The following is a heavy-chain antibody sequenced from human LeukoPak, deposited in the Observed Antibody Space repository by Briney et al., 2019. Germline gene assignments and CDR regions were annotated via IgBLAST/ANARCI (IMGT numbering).Heavy chain of an antibody. J-gene: IGHJ5*02. V-gene: IGHV3-23*01. Sequence: GGSLRLSCAPSGFTFSSYAMSWVRQAPGKGLEWVSAISGSGGSTFYADSVKGRFTISRDNSKNTLYLQMNILRAEDTAVYYCAKAWFGELYNWFDPWGQGTLVTVSS. CDR2: ISGSGGST. CDR1: GFTFSSYA. CDR3: AKAWFGELYNWFDP. D-gene: IGHD3-10*01.